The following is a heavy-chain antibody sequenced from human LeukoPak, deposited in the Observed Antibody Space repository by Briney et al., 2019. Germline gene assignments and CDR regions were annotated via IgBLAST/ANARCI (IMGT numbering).Heavy chain of an antibody. CDR3: AKELDTMFFDY. V-gene: IGHV3-43*01. D-gene: IGHD5-18*01. J-gene: IGHJ4*02. CDR1: GFNFYRYT. CDR2: AGWAGGTT. Sequence: GGSLRLSCATSGFNFYRYTIHWVRQAPGKGLEWVSLAGWAGGTTYYSDSVRGRFTVSRDSGKNSVYLQMNSLTTDDTAFYFCAKELDTMFFDYWGQGALVTVSS.